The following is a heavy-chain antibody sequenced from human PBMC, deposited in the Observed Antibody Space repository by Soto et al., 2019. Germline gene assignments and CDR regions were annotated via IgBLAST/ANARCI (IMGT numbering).Heavy chain of an antibody. J-gene: IGHJ4*02. Sequence: EVQLVESGGGLAQPGRSLRLSYAASGFNFENYAMYWVRQAPGKGLEWVSGVSWNSGKVAYADSVKGRFSVYRDNAKNSLFLQMNNLRAEDTALYYCAKGRSIFGVVPHYYFDYWGQGTLVTVSS. D-gene: IGHD3-3*01. CDR2: VSWNSGKV. CDR1: GFNFENYA. CDR3: AKGRSIFGVVPHYYFDY. V-gene: IGHV3-9*01.